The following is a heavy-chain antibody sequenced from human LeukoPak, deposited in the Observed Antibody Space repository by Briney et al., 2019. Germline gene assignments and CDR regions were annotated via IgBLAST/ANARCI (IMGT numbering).Heavy chain of an antibody. CDR2: INSDGSST. V-gene: IGHV3-74*01. CDR3: VRDGQGSTPLDY. D-gene: IGHD2-15*01. Sequence: LSGGSLRLSCAASGFTFSSYWMHWVRQAPGKGLVWVSRINSDGSSTNYADSVKGRFTISRDNAKNTLYLQMNSLRAEDTAVYFCVRDGQGSTPLDYWGQGTLVTVSS. CDR1: GFTFSSYW. J-gene: IGHJ4*02.